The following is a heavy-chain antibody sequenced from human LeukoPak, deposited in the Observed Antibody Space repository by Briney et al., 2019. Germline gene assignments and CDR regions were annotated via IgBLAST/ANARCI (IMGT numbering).Heavy chain of an antibody. V-gene: IGHV1-2*02. D-gene: IGHD3-22*01. Sequence: GASVKVSCKASGYTFTGYYMHWVRQAPGQGLEWMGWINPNSGGTNYAQKFQGRVTMTRDTSISTAYMELSRLRSDDTAVYYRARSLGYDSSGYYYYYYMDVWGKGTTVTVSS. CDR3: ARSLGYDSSGYYYYYYMDV. CDR2: INPNSGGT. J-gene: IGHJ6*03. CDR1: GYTFTGYY.